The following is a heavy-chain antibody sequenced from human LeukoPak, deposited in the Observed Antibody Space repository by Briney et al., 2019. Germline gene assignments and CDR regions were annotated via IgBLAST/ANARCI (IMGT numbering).Heavy chain of an antibody. CDR2: ISLDGGST. CDR1: GFTFDDYT. CDR3: VKENLGSGWYRHFDS. Sequence: GGSLRLSCAASGFTFDDYTMHWVRQSPGKGLEWVSLISLDGGSTYYADSVKGRFTISRDNNKNSLYLQMNSLRTEDTALYYCVKENLGSGWYRHFDSWGQGTLVTVSS. D-gene: IGHD6-19*01. V-gene: IGHV3-43*01. J-gene: IGHJ4*02.